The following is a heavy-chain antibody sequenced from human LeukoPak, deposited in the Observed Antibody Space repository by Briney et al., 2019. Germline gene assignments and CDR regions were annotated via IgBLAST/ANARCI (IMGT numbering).Heavy chain of an antibody. CDR3: AKDPPYYDILTGYYEGDY. J-gene: IGHJ4*02. CDR1: GFTFSSYG. CDR2: IRYDGSNK. Sequence: PGGSLRLSCAASGFTFSSYGRHWVHQAPGKGLEWVAFIRYDGSNKYYADSVKGRFTISRDNSKNTLYLQMNSLRAEDTAVYYCAKDPPYYDILTGYYEGDYWGQGTLVTVSS. D-gene: IGHD3-9*01. V-gene: IGHV3-30*02.